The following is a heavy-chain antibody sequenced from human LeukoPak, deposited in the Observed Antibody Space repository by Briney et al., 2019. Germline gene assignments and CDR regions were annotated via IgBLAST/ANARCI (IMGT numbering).Heavy chain of an antibody. CDR1: GFAFSRFT. J-gene: IGHJ4*02. CDR2: ISGSDSST. D-gene: IGHD4-23*01. Sequence: GGSLRLSCAASGFAFSRFTINWVRQAPGKGLEWVSGISGSDSSTYYADSVKGRFTISRDNSKNTLYLQMNSLRAEDTAVYYCAKGGGWLYYFDYWGQGTLVTVSS. V-gene: IGHV3-23*01. CDR3: AKGGGWLYYFDY.